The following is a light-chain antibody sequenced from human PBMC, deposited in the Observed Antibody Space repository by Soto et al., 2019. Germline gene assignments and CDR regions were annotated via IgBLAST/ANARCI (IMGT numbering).Light chain of an antibody. J-gene: IGKJ5*01. CDR3: QQYNNWPPIT. CDR2: GAS. CDR1: QSVSGSS. Sequence: EIVLTQSPGTLSLSPGEIAALSCMASQSVSGSSLAWYQQRSGQAPRLLIYGASTRATGIPARFSGSGSGTEFTLTISSLQSEDFAVYYCQQYNNWPPITFGQGTRLEI. V-gene: IGKV3D-15*01.